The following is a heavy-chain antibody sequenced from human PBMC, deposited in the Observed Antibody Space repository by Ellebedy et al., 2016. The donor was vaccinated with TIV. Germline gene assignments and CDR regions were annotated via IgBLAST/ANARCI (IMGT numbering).Heavy chain of an antibody. V-gene: IGHV4-59*12. CDR2: TYYSGST. CDR3: ARSGIQLWFNFDP. Sequence: GSLRLSCTVSGGSIRSYYWSWIRQPPVKGLEWIGYTYYSGSTSYNPSLTSRVTISVDTSKNQFSLKLSSVTAADTAVYYCARSGIQLWFNFDPWGQGTLVTVSS. CDR1: GGSIRSYY. D-gene: IGHD5-18*01. J-gene: IGHJ5*02.